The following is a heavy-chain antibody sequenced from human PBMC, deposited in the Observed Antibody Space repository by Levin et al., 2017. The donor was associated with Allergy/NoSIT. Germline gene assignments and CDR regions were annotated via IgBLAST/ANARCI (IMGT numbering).Heavy chain of an antibody. V-gene: IGHV3-15*05. J-gene: IGHJ3*02. CDR3: LRHWLLGWGALDI. CDR1: GFTFSNAW. CDR2: IKSKTDGGTT. Sequence: GGSLRLSCAASGFTFSNAWMNWVRQAPGKGLEWVGRIKSKTDGGTTDYAAPVKDRFIISRDDSKNTLYLQMNSLKTEDTAVYYCLRHWLLGWGALDIWGQGTMVTVSS. D-gene: IGHD6-19*01.